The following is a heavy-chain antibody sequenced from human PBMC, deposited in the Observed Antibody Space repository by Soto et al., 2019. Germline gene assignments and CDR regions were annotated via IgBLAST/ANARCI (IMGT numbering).Heavy chain of an antibody. CDR2: FIPIFGTT. J-gene: IGHJ4*02. Sequence: QVHLVQSGAEVKKPGSSVKVSCKASGGTFSSYAISWVRQAPGQGLEWMGAFIPIFGTTNYAQKFQGRVTITADESTSTAYMELSSLRSEDTAVYYCTRDRGRRYNDGRGYYYSAYWGQGTLVTVSS. V-gene: IGHV1-69*01. CDR1: GGTFSSYA. D-gene: IGHD3-22*01. CDR3: TRDRGRRYNDGRGYYYSAY.